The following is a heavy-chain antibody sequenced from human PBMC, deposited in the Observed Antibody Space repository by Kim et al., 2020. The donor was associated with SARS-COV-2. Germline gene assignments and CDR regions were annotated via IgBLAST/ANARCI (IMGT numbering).Heavy chain of an antibody. Sequence: SVKVSCKASGGTFSSYAISWVRPAPGQGLEWMGGINPIFGTANYAQKFQGRVTITADESTRTAYMELSSLRSEDTAVYYCAREKEYNGSGSYQDYYYYGMDVWGQRTTVTVSS. J-gene: IGHJ6*02. V-gene: IGHV1-69*13. CDR2: INPIFGTA. D-gene: IGHD3-10*01. CDR3: AREKEYNGSGSYQDYYYYGMDV. CDR1: GGTFSSYA.